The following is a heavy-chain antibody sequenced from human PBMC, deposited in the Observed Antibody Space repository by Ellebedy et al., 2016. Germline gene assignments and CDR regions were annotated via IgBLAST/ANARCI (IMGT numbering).Heavy chain of an antibody. CDR1: GYTFTTFS. CDR3: AKTSGWGYGEN. J-gene: IGHJ4*02. Sequence: ASVKVSXKASGYTFTTFSITWVRQVPGQGLEWMGFVNTFSGNTKFAQKFQGRVSMTTDSSTHTAYMDLRSLRSDDTAMYYCAKTSGWGYGENWGQGTLSPSPQ. CDR2: VNTFSGNT. V-gene: IGHV1-18*04. D-gene: IGHD3-10*01.